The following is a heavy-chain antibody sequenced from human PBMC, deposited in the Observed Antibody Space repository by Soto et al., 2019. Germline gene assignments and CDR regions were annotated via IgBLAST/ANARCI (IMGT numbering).Heavy chain of an antibody. CDR1: GYGFTTYG. V-gene: IGHV1-18*01. J-gene: IGHJ4*02. Sequence: QVHLVQSGAEVKKPGASVKVSCKGSGYGFTTYGITWVRQAPGQGLEWMAWSSAHNGNTNYAQKLQGRVTVTSDTSTSTAYMDLRSLRSDDTAVYYCARGRYGDYWGQGALVHVSS. CDR3: ARGRYGDY. D-gene: IGHD1-1*01. CDR2: SSAHNGNT.